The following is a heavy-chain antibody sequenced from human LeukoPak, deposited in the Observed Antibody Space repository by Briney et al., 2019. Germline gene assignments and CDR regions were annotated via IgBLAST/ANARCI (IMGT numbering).Heavy chain of an antibody. CDR3: AKNRYYYDSSGYPDY. V-gene: IGHV3-11*01. J-gene: IGHJ4*02. CDR2: TSPSGGTI. Sequence: GGSLRLSCAASGFTLSDYYMSWIRQAPETGLEWLSYTSPSGGTIYYTDSVKGRFTMSRDNAQNALYLEMNSLRAEDTAVYYCAKNRYYYDSSGYPDYWGQGTLVTVSS. D-gene: IGHD3-22*01. CDR1: GFTLSDYY.